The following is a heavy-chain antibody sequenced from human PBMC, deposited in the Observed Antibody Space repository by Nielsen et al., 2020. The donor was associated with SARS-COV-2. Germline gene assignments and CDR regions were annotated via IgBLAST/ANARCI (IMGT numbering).Heavy chain of an antibody. CDR1: GFTFSSYG. J-gene: IGHJ1*01. V-gene: IGHV3-33*06. Sequence: GESLKISCAASGFTFSSYGMHWVRQAPGKGLEWVAVIWYDGSNKYYADSVKGRFTISRDNSKNTLYLQMNSLRAEDTAVYYCAKRPDDFWSGYYKAAEYFQHWGQGTLVTVSS. D-gene: IGHD3-3*01. CDR3: AKRPDDFWSGYYKAAEYFQH. CDR2: IWYDGSNK.